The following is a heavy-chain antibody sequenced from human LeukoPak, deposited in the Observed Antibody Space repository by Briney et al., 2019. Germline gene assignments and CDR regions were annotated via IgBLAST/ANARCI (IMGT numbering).Heavy chain of an antibody. D-gene: IGHD3-10*01. J-gene: IGHJ5*02. Sequence: PSETLSLTCTVSGGSISSYYWSWIRQPPGKGLEWIGYIYYSGSTNYNPSLKSRVTISVDTSKNQFSLKLSSVTAADTAVYYCAAHLWFGELFSWFDPWGQGTLVTVSS. CDR1: GGSISSYY. CDR3: AAHLWFGELFSWFDP. V-gene: IGHV4-59*01. CDR2: IYYSGST.